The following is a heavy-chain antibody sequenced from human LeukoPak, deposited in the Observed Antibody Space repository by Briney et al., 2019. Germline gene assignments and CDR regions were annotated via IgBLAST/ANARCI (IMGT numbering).Heavy chain of an antibody. D-gene: IGHD4-17*01. V-gene: IGHV3-23*01. CDR2: ISGSGGST. CDR1: GFTFSSYA. Sequence: PGASLRLSCAASGFTFSSYAMIWVRQAPGKGLEWVSAISGSGGSTYYADSVKGRFTISRDNSKNTLYLQMNSLRAEDTAVYYCAKDWNLRSKNGYYFDYWGQGTLVTVSS. CDR3: AKDWNLRSKNGYYFDY. J-gene: IGHJ4*02.